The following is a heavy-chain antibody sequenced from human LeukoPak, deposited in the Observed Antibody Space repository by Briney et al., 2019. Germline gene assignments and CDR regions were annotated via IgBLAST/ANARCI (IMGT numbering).Heavy chain of an antibody. CDR1: GFTFSSYA. V-gene: IGHV3-23*01. J-gene: IGHJ3*02. CDR2: MSGSGDTI. Sequence: GGSLRHSCAASGFTFSSYAMSWVRQVPGKGLEWVSVMSGSGDTIQYADSVNGRFTISRDNSNNRLYLQMNSLRAEDTAVYFCAKPQNYLDAFDIWGQGTTVIVSS. D-gene: IGHD5-24*01. CDR3: AKPQNYLDAFDI.